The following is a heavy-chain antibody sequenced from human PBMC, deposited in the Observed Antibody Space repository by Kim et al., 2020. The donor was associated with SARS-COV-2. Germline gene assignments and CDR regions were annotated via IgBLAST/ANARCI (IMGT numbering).Heavy chain of an antibody. D-gene: IGHD6-13*01. CDR3: ARGYSSSHS. CDR2: GNK. Sequence: GNKRYAESVKGRLHIARDNSKSTLYLQMNSLRAEDTAVYDWARGYSSSHSWGQGTLVTVSS. V-gene: IGHV3-66*01. J-gene: IGHJ4*02.